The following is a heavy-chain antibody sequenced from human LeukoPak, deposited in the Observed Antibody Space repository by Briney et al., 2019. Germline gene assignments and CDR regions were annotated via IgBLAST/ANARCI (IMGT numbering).Heavy chain of an antibody. Sequence: GGSLRLSCAASGFTFSTYAMSWVRQAPGKGLQWVSAISGSGGVTYYADSVKGRFTISRDNSKNTLYLQMNSLRAEDTAVYYCARDQGTTMTSYAFDVWGRGTVVTVSS. CDR2: ISGSGGVT. D-gene: IGHD4-17*01. CDR3: ARDQGTTMTSYAFDV. V-gene: IGHV3-23*01. CDR1: GFTFSTYA. J-gene: IGHJ3*01.